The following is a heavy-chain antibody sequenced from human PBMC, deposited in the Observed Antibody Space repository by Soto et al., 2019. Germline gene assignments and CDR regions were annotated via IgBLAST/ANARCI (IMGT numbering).Heavy chain of an antibody. CDR1: GGSISSGGYS. CDR2: IFHSGSP. J-gene: IGHJ6*02. CDR3: ARAHYGDYGYGLDG. V-gene: IGHV4-30-2*01. D-gene: IGHD4-17*01. Sequence: SETLSLTCAVSGGSISSGGYSWSWIRQPPGKGLEWIGYIFHSGSPYYNPSLKSRVTISVDRSKNQFSLKLSSVTAADTAVYYCARAHYGDYGYGLDGWGQGTTVTVAS.